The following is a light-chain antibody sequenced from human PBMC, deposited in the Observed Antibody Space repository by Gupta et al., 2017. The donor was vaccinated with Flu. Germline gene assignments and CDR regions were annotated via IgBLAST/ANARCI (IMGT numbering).Light chain of an antibody. Sequence: DRVTITCRASQSIITYLNWYQQKPGKAPNLLIYGASRLQSGVPSRFSGSGSGTDFTLTISSLQPEDFATYYCQQTYTTTLLTFGAGTKVEIK. CDR3: QQTYTTTLLT. CDR2: GAS. J-gene: IGKJ4*01. CDR1: QSIITY. V-gene: IGKV1-39*01.